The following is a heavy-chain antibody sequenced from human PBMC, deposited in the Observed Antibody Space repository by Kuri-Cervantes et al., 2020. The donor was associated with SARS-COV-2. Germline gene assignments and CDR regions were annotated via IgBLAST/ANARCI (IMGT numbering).Heavy chain of an antibody. CDR1: GGSISSGSYY. V-gene: IGHV4-61*02. D-gene: IGHD2-2*01. Sequence: SETLSLTCTVSGGSISSGSYYWSWIRQPAGKGLEWIGRIYTSGSTNYNPSLKSRVTISVDTSKNQFSLNLSSVTAADTAVYYCARVSPRTFCSSINCDYYYYYMDVWGKGTTVTVSS. CDR3: ARVSPRTFCSSINCDYYYYYMDV. CDR2: IYTSGST. J-gene: IGHJ6*03.